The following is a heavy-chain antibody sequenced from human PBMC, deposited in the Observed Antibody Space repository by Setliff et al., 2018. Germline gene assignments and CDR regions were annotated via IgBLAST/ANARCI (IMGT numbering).Heavy chain of an antibody. D-gene: IGHD2-15*01. CDR1: GGTFSSYA. CDR3: AASVGGAPYYYGLDV. Sequence: SVKVSCKASGGTFSSYAISWVRQAPGQGLEWMGGIIPIFGTANYAQKFQGRVTITADESTSTAYMELSSLRSEDTAVYYCAASVGGAPYYYGLDVWGQGTTVTVSS. CDR2: IIPIFGTA. J-gene: IGHJ6*02. V-gene: IGHV1-69*13.